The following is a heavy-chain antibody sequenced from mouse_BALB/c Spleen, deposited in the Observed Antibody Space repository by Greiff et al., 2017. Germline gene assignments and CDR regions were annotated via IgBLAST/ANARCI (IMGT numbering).Heavy chain of an antibody. CDR2: IRNKANGYTT. Sequence: EVQRVESGGGLVQPGGSLRLSCATSGFTFTDYYMSWVRQPPGKALEWLGFIRNKANGYTTEYSASVKGRFTISRDNSQSILYLQMNTLRAEDSATYYCARDISYYYGSRYYFDYWGQGTTLTVSS. J-gene: IGHJ2*01. CDR1: GFTFTDYY. CDR3: ARDISYYYGSRYYFDY. D-gene: IGHD1-1*01. V-gene: IGHV7-3*02.